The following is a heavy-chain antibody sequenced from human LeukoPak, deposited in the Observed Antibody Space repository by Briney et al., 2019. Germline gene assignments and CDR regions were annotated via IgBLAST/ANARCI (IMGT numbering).Heavy chain of an antibody. CDR2: MNPNSGNT. Sequence: ASVKVSCRSFGDTFTSYYMHWVRQAPGQGLEWMGWMNPNSGNTGYAQKFQGRVTMTRNTSISTAYMELSSLRSEDTAVYYCARVYDSGSYSCPHWGQGTLVTVSS. CDR1: GDTFTSYY. V-gene: IGHV1-8*02. D-gene: IGHD3-10*01. J-gene: IGHJ4*02. CDR3: ARVYDSGSYSCPH.